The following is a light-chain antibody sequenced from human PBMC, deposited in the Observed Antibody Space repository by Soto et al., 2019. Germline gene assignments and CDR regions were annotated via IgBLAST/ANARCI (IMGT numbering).Light chain of an antibody. CDR3: SSYTSSSTLVV. J-gene: IGLJ2*01. CDR2: DVS. CDR1: SSDVGGYNY. V-gene: IGLV2-14*01. Sequence: QPVLTQPASVPGSPGQSITISCTGTSSDVGGYNYVSWYQQHPGKAPKLMIYDVSNRPSGVSNRFSGSKSGNTASLTISGLQAEDEADYYCSSYTSSSTLVVFGGGTKLTVL.